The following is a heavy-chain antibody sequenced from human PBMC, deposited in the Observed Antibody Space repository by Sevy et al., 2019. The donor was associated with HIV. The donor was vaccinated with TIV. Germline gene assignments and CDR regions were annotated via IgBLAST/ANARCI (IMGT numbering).Heavy chain of an antibody. V-gene: IGHV3-30*02. CDR3: AKDGAPIRTNRRGWFDP. Sequence: GGSLRLSCAASGFTLTNYDMHWVRQAPGKGLEWVAFIRSDGINKYYPDSLKGRFTISRDNSKNTLYLQLNTLTTEETAVYYCAKDGAPIRTNRRGWFDPWGQGTLVTVSS. CDR1: GFTLTNYD. J-gene: IGHJ5*02. CDR2: IRSDGINK. D-gene: IGHD3-10*01.